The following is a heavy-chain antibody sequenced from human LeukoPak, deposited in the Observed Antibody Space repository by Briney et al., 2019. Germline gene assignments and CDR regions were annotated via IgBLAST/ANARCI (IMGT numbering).Heavy chain of an antibody. CDR3: ASGPLEQWLVRFDY. J-gene: IGHJ4*02. V-gene: IGHV1-69*04. CDR2: IIPILGIA. CDR1: GGTFSSYA. Sequence: SVKVSCKASGGTFSSYAISWVRQAPGQGLEWMGRIIPILGIANYAQKFQGRVTITADKSTSTAYMELSSLRSEDTAVYYCASGPLEQWLVRFDYWGQGTLVTVSS. D-gene: IGHD6-19*01.